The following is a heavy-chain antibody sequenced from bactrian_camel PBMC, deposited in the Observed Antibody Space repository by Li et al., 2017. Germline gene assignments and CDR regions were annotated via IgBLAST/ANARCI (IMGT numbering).Heavy chain of an antibody. CDR1: GYIRVC. Sequence: QVQLVESGGGSVQTGGSLRLSCAASGYIRVCMGWFRQAPGKEREGVAAIDSDGTTKYIESAQGRFTISKDNAKSTLYLQMNNLKPEDSGMYYCAADPYRASMKALQAAGIRAAFYTGWGQGTQVTVS. CDR3: AADPYRASMKALQAAGIRAAFYTG. CDR2: IDSDGTT. J-gene: IGHJ4*01. V-gene: IGHV3S53*01. D-gene: IGHD1*01.